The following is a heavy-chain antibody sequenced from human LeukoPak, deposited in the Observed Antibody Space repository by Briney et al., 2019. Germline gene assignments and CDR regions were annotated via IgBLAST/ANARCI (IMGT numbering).Heavy chain of an antibody. Sequence: SETLSLTCTVPGGSISSYYWSWIRQPPGKGLEWIGYIYYSGSTNYNPSLKSRVTISVDTSKNQFSLKLSSVTAADTAVYYCAGDLLRFPPGGVWGKGTTVTVTS. CDR1: GGSISSYY. D-gene: IGHD3-3*01. CDR3: AGDLLRFPPGGV. CDR2: IYYSGST. V-gene: IGHV4-59*01. J-gene: IGHJ6*04.